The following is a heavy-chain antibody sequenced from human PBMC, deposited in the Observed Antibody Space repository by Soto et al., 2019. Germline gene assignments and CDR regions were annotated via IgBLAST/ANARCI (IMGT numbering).Heavy chain of an antibody. CDR1: GYTFVDYY. CDR2: INPNSGGT. Sequence: ASVKVSCKASGYTFVDYYMNWVRQAPGQGLEWMGWINPNSGGTKYAQKFQGRVTMTRDTSISTVCMELSRLRSDDTAVYYCARGHDSSGYYYWGQGTLVAVSS. CDR3: ARGHDSSGYYY. D-gene: IGHD3-22*01. V-gene: IGHV1-2*02. J-gene: IGHJ4*02.